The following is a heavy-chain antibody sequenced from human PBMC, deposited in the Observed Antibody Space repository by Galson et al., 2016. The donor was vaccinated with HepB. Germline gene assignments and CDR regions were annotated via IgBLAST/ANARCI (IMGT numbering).Heavy chain of an antibody. Sequence: TLSLTCTITGDSMNGYYWNWIRQPPGKGLEWIGNIYYTGTSTDNPSLEGRVTMSVATSNNQFSLNLTSVTTADTAVYYCARTKGKFSRSSGMDYWGQGILVTVSS. V-gene: IGHV4-59*01. CDR1: GDSMNGYY. J-gene: IGHJ4*02. CDR2: IYYTGTS. D-gene: IGHD6-6*01. CDR3: ARTKGKFSRSSGMDY.